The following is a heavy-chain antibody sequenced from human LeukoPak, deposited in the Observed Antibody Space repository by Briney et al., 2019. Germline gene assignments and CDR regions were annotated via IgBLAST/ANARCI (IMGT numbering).Heavy chain of an antibody. CDR3: AGDVLLWFGESTPMY. V-gene: IGHV4-4*07. CDR1: GGSISSYY. CDR2: IYTSGST. J-gene: IGHJ4*02. Sequence: PSETLSLTCTVSGGSISSYYWSWIRQPAGKGLEWIGLIYTSGSTNYNPSLKSRVTISVDTSKNQFSLKLSSVTAADTAVYYCAGDVLLWFGESTPMYWGQGTLVTVSS. D-gene: IGHD3-10*01.